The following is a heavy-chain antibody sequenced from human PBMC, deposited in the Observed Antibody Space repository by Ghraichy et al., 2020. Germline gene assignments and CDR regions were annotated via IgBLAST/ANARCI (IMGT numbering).Heavy chain of an antibody. D-gene: IGHD3-10*01. CDR3: ASEGVGGNFDY. V-gene: IGHV4-59*01. J-gene: IGHJ4*02. Sequence: SETLSLTCTVSGGSISSCCYCWIRHRPGKGLEWIGYVYYNGNTDYYPSLKSRTTITVDTSKKQFSLKLNSGTAAATAVYYCASEGVGGNFDYWGQGTLVTVSS. CDR1: GGSISSCC. CDR2: VYYNGNT.